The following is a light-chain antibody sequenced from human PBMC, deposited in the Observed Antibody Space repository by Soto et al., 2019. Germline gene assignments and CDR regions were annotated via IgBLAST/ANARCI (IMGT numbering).Light chain of an antibody. CDR3: HQYGVLPKT. Sequence: EIVLTQSPGTVSLSPGDRATLSCRASQSISANYLAWYQQKPGQAPRLLIYGVSIRATGIPDRFAGSGSGPDFTLTISRLEPEDFAVYHCHQYGVLPKTFGQGTTVEIK. CDR1: QSISANY. V-gene: IGKV3-20*01. CDR2: GVS. J-gene: IGKJ1*01.